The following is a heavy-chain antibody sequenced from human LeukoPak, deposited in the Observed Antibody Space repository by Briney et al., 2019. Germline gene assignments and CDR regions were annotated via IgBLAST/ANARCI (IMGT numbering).Heavy chain of an antibody. V-gene: IGHV3-23*01. D-gene: IGHD5-24*01. Sequence: PGGSLRLSCAASGFTFSSYAMSWVRQAPGKGLEWVSAISGSGGSTYYADSVKGRFTISRDNSKNTLYLQMNSLRAEDTAVYYCANSYDDGYNYFDYWGQGTLVTVSS. CDR2: ISGSGGST. CDR1: GFTFSSYA. CDR3: ANSYDDGYNYFDY. J-gene: IGHJ4*02.